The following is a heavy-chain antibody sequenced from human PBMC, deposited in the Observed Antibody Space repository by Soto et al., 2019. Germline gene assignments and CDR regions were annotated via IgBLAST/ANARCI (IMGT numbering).Heavy chain of an antibody. CDR2: ISGYNGGT. Sequence: ASVKVSCKASGYTFTRYGLSWVRQAPGQGLEWMGWISGYNGGTNYAQKFQDRVSMTIDTSTGTAYMELRSLTSDDTAIYYCAKNGQPPYYYYGLDVWGQGTKVTVSS. J-gene: IGHJ6*02. CDR3: AKNGQPPYYYYGLDV. V-gene: IGHV1-18*01. CDR1: GYTFTRYG. D-gene: IGHD2-8*01.